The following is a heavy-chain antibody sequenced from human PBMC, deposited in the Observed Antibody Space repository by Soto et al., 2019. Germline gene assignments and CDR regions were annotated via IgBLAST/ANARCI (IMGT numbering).Heavy chain of an antibody. CDR2: IKSKTDGGTT. V-gene: IGHV3-15*01. CDR3: TTSNFGDDFWSGYYAFDY. CDR1: GFTFSNAW. Sequence: GGSLRLSCAASGFTFSNAWMSWVRQAPGKGLEWVGRIKSKTDGGTTDYAAPVKGRFTISRDDSKNTLYLQMNSLKTEDTAVYYCTTSNFGDDFWSGYYAFDYWGQGTLVTVSS. J-gene: IGHJ4*02. D-gene: IGHD3-3*01.